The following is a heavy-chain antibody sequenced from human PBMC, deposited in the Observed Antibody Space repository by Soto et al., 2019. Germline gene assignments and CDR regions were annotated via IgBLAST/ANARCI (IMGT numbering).Heavy chain of an antibody. CDR1: GFTFSNAW. CDR3: TTPTEGGYVRYYYYYGMDV. Sequence: PGGSLRLSCAASGFTFSNAWMSWVRQAPGKGLEWVGRIKSKTDGGTTDYAAPVKGRFTISRDDSKNTLYLQMNSLKTEDTAVYYCTTPTEGGYVRYYYYYGMDVWGQGTTVTVSS. J-gene: IGHJ6*02. D-gene: IGHD3-10*02. V-gene: IGHV3-15*01. CDR2: IKSKTDGGTT.